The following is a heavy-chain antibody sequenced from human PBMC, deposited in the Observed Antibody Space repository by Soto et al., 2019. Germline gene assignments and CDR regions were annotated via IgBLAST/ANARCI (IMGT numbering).Heavy chain of an antibody. V-gene: IGHV1-69*01. CDR3: ARVESYYYDSSGSFLFDY. CDR1: GGTFSSYA. Sequence: QVQLVQSGAEVKKPGSSVKVSCKASGGTFSSYAISWVRQAPGQGLEWMGGIIPIFGTANYAQKFQGSVTITADESTSTAYMELSSLRSEDTAVYYCARVESYYYDSSGSFLFDYWGQGTLVTVSS. J-gene: IGHJ4*02. D-gene: IGHD3-22*01. CDR2: IIPIFGTA.